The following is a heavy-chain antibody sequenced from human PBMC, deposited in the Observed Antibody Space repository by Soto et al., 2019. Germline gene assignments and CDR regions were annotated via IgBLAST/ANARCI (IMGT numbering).Heavy chain of an antibody. CDR2: INYSGST. CDR1: GGSFSGYY. J-gene: IGHJ4*02. CDR3: ARDQAVAGYFDY. D-gene: IGHD6-19*01. V-gene: IGHV4-34*01. Sequence: PSETLSLTCAVYGGSFSGYYWSWIRQPPGKGLEWIGDINYSGSTNYNPSLKSRVTISVDTSKNQFSLKLSSVTAADTAVYYCARDQAVAGYFDYWGQGTLVTVSS.